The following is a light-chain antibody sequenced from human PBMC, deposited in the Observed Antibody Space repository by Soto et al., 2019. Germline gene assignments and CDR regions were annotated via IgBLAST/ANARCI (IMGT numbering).Light chain of an antibody. Sequence: QSVLAQPPPPAGAPRQRGPISCFGRSPPIGTSSVHWFQQLPGTAPKLLISTTNQRPSGVPERFSGSKSGTSASLAISGLQSEDEADYYCAAWDDSLNGHVFGTGTKVTVL. CDR2: TTN. J-gene: IGLJ1*01. CDR3: AAWDDSLNGHV. V-gene: IGLV1-44*01. CDR1: SPPIGTSS.